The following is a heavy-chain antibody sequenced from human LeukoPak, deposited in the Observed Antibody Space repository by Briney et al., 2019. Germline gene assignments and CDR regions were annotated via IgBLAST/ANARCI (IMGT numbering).Heavy chain of an antibody. D-gene: IGHD2-15*01. Sequence: SETLSLTCSVSGGSIDNYYWSWIRQPPGKGLEWIGYIYYSGSTNYNPSLKSRVTISVDTSKNQFSLKLSSVTAADTAVYYCASGRLPWVDYWGQGTLVTVSS. CDR3: ASGRLPWVDY. CDR2: IYYSGST. V-gene: IGHV4-59*01. CDR1: GGSIDNYY. J-gene: IGHJ4*02.